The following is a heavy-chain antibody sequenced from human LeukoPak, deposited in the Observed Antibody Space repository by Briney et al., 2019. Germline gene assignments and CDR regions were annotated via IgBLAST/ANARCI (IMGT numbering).Heavy chain of an antibody. D-gene: IGHD1-26*01. CDR3: ASFESGGAFDI. J-gene: IGHJ3*02. Sequence: SETLSLTCAVYGGSFSGYYWSWIRQPPGKGLEWIGEINHSGSTNYNPSLKSRVTISVDTSKNQFSLKLSSVTAADTAVYYCASFESGGAFDIWGQGTMVTVSS. CDR2: INHSGST. V-gene: IGHV4-34*01. CDR1: GGSFSGYY.